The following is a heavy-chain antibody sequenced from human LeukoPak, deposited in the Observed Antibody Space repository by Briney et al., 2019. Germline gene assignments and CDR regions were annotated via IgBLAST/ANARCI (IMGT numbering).Heavy chain of an antibody. CDR1: GFPFGSYA. D-gene: IGHD2-2*01. J-gene: IGHJ4*02. V-gene: IGHV3-30*04. Sequence: GGSLRLSCAASGFPFGSYAMSWVRQAPGKGLEWVAVISYDGSNKHYADSVKGRFTISRDNSKNTLYLQMNSLRAEDTAVYYCARDGVVRDCSSTSCPPTYWGQGTLVTVSS. CDR3: ARDGVVRDCSSTSCPPTY. CDR2: ISYDGSNK.